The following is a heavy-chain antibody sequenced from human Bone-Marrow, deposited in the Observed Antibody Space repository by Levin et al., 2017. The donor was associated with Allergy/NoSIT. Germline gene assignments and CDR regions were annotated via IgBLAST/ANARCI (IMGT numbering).Heavy chain of an antibody. V-gene: IGHV1-69*04. Sequence: KISCKASGGTLSRYGISWVRQAPGQGLEWMGRIIPISGITTHAQKFQGRVTITADKSTGTAYMELSSLRSEDTALYYCARFNPIGGAMWPNVLSGWGLGTLVTISS. CDR3: ARFNPIGGAMWPNVLSG. D-gene: IGHD1-26*01. CDR2: IIPISGIT. CDR1: GGTLSRYG. J-gene: IGHJ4*02.